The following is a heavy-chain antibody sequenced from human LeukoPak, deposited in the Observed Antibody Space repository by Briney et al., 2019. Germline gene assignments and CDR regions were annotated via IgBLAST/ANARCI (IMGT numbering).Heavy chain of an antibody. J-gene: IGHJ4*02. CDR2: ISYDGSNK. Sequence: QPGGSLRLSCAASGFTFSSYGMHWVRQAPGKGLEWVAVISYDGSNKYYGDSVKGRFTISRDNSKNTLYLQMNSLRAEDTAVYYCAKSGGTSSSGLGYWGQGTLVTVSS. V-gene: IGHV3-30*18. CDR3: AKSGGTSSSGLGY. D-gene: IGHD6-13*01. CDR1: GFTFSSYG.